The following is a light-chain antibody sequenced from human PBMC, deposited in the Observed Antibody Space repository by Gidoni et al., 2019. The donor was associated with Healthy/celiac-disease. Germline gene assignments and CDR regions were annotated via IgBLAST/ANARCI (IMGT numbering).Light chain of an antibody. CDR1: RSNIGAGYD. CDR3: QSYDSSLSGWV. CDR2: GNS. J-gene: IGLJ3*02. Sequence: QSVLTQPPSVYGAPGPRVTISCTGSRSNIGAGYDVHWYQQLPGTAPKLLIYGNSNRPSGVPDRFSGSKSGTSASLAITGLQAEDEADYYCQSYDSSLSGWVFGGGTKLTVL. V-gene: IGLV1-40*01.